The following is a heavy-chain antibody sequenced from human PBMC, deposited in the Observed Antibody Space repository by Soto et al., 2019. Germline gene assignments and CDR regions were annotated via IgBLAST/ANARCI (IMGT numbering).Heavy chain of an antibody. CDR3: GRENSYGMDV. CDR1: GYTFTSYD. Sequence: QVQLVQSGAEVKKPGASVKVSCKASGYTFTSYDINWVRQATGQGLEWMGWMNPNTGNTGYAQKFQGRFNKTRNTSISTAYMELSSLKSEATAGYYCGRENSYGMDVWGQGTMVTVSS. J-gene: IGHJ6*02. D-gene: IGHD1-7*01. V-gene: IGHV1-8*01. CDR2: MNPNTGNT.